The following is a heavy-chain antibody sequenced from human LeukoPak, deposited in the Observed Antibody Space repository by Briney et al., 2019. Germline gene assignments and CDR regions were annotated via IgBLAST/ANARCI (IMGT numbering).Heavy chain of an antibody. J-gene: IGHJ4*02. D-gene: IGHD3-9*01. CDR2: ISAYNGNT. CDR1: GYTFTSYG. V-gene: IGHV1-18*01. Sequence: GASVKVSCKAFGYTFTSYGISWVRQAPGQGLEWMGWISAYNGNTNYAQKLQGRVTMTTDTSTSTAYMELSSLRSEDTAVYYCATIILTGYLIFDYWGQGTLVTVSS. CDR3: ATIILTGYLIFDY.